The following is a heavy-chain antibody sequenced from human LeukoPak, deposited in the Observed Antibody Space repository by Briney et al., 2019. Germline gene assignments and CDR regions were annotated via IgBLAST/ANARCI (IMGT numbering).Heavy chain of an antibody. CDR1: GFTFSDYY. J-gene: IGHJ4*02. CDR2: ISGSSTYT. D-gene: IGHD5-24*01. CDR3: ARDLALATYSPRTSY. V-gene: IGHV3-11*05. Sequence: GGSLRLSCAASGFTFSDYYMSWIRQAPGKGLEWVSYISGSSTYTNYADSVRGRFTISRDNARRSLYLHMSSLRVEDTAVYYCARDLALATYSPRTSYWGQGVLVTVSS.